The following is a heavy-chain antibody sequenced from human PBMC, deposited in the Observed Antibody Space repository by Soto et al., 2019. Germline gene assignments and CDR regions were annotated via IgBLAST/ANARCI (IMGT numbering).Heavy chain of an antibody. Sequence: TLSLTCTVSGGSVSSGCYFWNWIRQHPGKGMEWIGYIDYSGNTYYNPSLKSRLTISVDTSKNQFSLRLSSVTAADTAVYYCARGGIQLWSNSDYFDYWGLGTLVTVSS. J-gene: IGHJ4*02. CDR1: GGSVSSGCYF. CDR2: IDYSGNT. CDR3: ARGGIQLWSNSDYFDY. V-gene: IGHV4-31*03. D-gene: IGHD5-18*01.